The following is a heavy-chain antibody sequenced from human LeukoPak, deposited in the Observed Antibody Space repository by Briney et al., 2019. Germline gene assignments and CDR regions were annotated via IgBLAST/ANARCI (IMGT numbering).Heavy chain of an antibody. V-gene: IGHV3-23*01. CDR3: ASPPYCSGGSCPLWY. Sequence: PGGSLRLSCTASGFTFSSYAMSWVRQAPGKGLEWVSAISGSGGSTYYADSVKGRFTISRDNSKNTLYLQMNSLRAEDMAVYYCASPPYCSGGSCPLWYWGQGTLVTVSS. J-gene: IGHJ4*02. CDR1: GFTFSSYA. D-gene: IGHD2-15*01. CDR2: ISGSGGST.